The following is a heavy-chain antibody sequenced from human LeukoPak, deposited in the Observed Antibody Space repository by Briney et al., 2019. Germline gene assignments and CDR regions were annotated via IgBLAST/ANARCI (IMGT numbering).Heavy chain of an antibody. CDR1: GGALSSSSYY. J-gene: IGHJ4*02. CDR3: ALGGPSRPFDY. D-gene: IGHD2-2*01. V-gene: IGHV4-39*07. Sequence: SETLSLTCTVSGGALSSSSYYWGWIRQPPGTGLEWIGSINYSGSTYYNPSLKSRVTISVDTSKNQFSLKLSSVTAADTAVYYCALGGPSRPFDYWGQGTLVTVSS. CDR2: INYSGST.